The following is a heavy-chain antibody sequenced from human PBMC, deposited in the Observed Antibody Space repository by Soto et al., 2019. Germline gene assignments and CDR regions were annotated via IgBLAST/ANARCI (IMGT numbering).Heavy chain of an antibody. Sequence: GGSLRLSCAASGFTFSSYAMSWVRQAPGKGLEWVSAISGSGGSTYYADSVKGRFTISRDNSKNTLYLQMNSLRAEDTAVYYSAKDGGAYCGGDCYIPDAFDIWGQGTMVTVSS. J-gene: IGHJ3*02. CDR1: GFTFSSYA. D-gene: IGHD2-21*02. CDR2: ISGSGGST. V-gene: IGHV3-23*01. CDR3: AKDGGAYCGGDCYIPDAFDI.